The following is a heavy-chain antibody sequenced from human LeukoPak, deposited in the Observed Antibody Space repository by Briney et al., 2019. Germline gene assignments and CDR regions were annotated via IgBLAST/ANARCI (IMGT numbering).Heavy chain of an antibody. V-gene: IGHV3-23*01. D-gene: IGHD6-13*01. J-gene: IGHJ4*02. CDR1: GFTFSSYA. CDR3: ANLESPRIALLG. Sequence: GGSLRLSCAASGFTFSSYAMSWVRQAPGKGLEWVSAISGSGGSTYYADSVKGRFTISRDNSKNTLYLQMNSLRAEDTAVYYCANLESPRIALLGWGQGTLVTASS. CDR2: ISGSGGST.